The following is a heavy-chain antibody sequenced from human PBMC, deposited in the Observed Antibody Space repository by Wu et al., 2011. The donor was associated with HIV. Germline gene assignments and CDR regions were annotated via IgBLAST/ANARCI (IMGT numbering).Heavy chain of an antibody. J-gene: IGHJ4*02. V-gene: IGHV1-8*03. Sequence: QVLLVQSGAEVKKPGASVKVSCRASGKNFAGFYIHWVRQAPGQGLEWMGLINPDSGNAIHAQTFQGRVIITRNTSISTAYMELSSLRSEDTAVYYCATPGRYGLGFFDHWGQGTLVTVSS. D-gene: IGHD5-18*01. CDR2: INPDSGNA. CDR3: ATPGRYGLGFFDH. CDR1: GKNFAGFY.